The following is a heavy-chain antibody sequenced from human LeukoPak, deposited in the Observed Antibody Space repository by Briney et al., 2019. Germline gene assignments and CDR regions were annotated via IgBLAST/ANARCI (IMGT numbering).Heavy chain of an antibody. J-gene: IGHJ4*01. CDR1: GFTFSSYS. V-gene: IGHV3-21*01. D-gene: IGHD1-26*01. CDR2: ISSSSSYI. Sequence: GGSLRLSCAASGFTFSSYSMNWVRQAPGKGLEWVSSISSSSSYIYYADSVKGRCTISRDNAKNSLYLQMNSLRAEDTAVYYCARTPHSGSYRVDYWGQGTLVTVSS. CDR3: ARTPHSGSYRVDY.